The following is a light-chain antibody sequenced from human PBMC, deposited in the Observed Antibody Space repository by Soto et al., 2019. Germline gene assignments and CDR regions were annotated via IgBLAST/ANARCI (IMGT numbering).Light chain of an antibody. Sequence: QSVLIQPPSASGTPGQRVTISCSGSSSNIGSNYVYWYQQLPGTAPKLLIYRNNQRPSGVPDRLSGSKSGTSASLAISGLRSEDEADYYCAAWDDSLSGWVFGGGTKVTVL. CDR1: SSNIGSNY. V-gene: IGLV1-47*01. J-gene: IGLJ3*02. CDR2: RNN. CDR3: AAWDDSLSGWV.